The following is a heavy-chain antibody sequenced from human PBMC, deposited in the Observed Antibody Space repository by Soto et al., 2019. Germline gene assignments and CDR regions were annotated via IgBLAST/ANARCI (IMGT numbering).Heavy chain of an antibody. J-gene: IGHJ3*02. Sequence: SETLSLTCAVYGGSFSGYYWSWIRQPPGKGLEWIGEINHSGSTNYNPSLKSRVIISADTSKKHFSLKLSSVTAADTAVYYCARRPYYYDSSVGGAFDIWGQGTMVTVSS. CDR3: ARRPYYYDSSVGGAFDI. CDR2: INHSGST. CDR1: GGSFSGYY. V-gene: IGHV4-34*01. D-gene: IGHD3-22*01.